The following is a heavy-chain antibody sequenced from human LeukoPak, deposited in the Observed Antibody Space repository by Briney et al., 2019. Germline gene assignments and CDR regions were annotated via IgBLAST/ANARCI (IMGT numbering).Heavy chain of an antibody. CDR1: GGSFSGYY. Sequence: SETLSLTCAVHGGSFSGYYWSWIRQPPGKGLEWIGEINHSGSTNYNPSLKSRVTISVDTSKNQFSLKLSSVTAADTAVYYCARSRGYNYGYNYWGQGTLVTVSS. V-gene: IGHV4-34*01. CDR3: ARSRGYNYGYNY. D-gene: IGHD5-18*01. CDR2: INHSGST. J-gene: IGHJ4*02.